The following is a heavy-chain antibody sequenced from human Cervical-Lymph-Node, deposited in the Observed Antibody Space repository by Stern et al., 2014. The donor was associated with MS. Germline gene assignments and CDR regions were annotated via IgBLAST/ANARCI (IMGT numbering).Heavy chain of an antibody. J-gene: IGHJ4*02. V-gene: IGHV4-59*01. CDR2: IYYSGST. D-gene: IGHD4-17*01. CDR1: GGSISSYY. Sequence: QVQLGQSGPGLMKPSETLSLTCTVSGGSISSYYWSWIRQPPGKGLEWIGYIYYSGSTDYNPSLKSRVTISVDTSKNQFSLKLSSVTAADTAVYYCARLTTVTAFDYWGQGTLVTVSS. CDR3: ARLTTVTAFDY.